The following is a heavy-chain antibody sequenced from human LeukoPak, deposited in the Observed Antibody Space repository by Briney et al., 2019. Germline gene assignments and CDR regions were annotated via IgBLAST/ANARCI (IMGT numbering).Heavy chain of an antibody. CDR3: AREYSTGFDP. J-gene: IGHJ5*02. CDR2: INSDGSST. CDR1: GFTFSRYW. V-gene: IGHV3-74*01. Sequence: PGGSLRLSCAASGFTFSRYWMHWVRQGPGKGLVWVSRINSDGSSTSYADSVKGRFTISRDNAKNTLYQQMNSLRAEDTAVYYCAREYSTGFDPWGQGTLVTVSS. D-gene: IGHD2-15*01.